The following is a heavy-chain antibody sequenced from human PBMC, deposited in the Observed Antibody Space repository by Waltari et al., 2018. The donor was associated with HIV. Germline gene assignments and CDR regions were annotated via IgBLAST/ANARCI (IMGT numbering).Heavy chain of an antibody. Sequence: QVQLVQSGVEVKEPGASVKVSCQASGYIFTGYYMHWVRQAPGQGLEWMGRINPNSGGTNYAQKFQGRVIMTRDTSNSTVYMELSGLTSDDTAVYYCARERDSSGWNVFDCWGQGTLVTVSS. V-gene: IGHV1-2*06. CDR2: INPNSGGT. CDR1: GYIFTGYY. CDR3: ARERDSSGWNVFDC. J-gene: IGHJ4*02. D-gene: IGHD6-19*01.